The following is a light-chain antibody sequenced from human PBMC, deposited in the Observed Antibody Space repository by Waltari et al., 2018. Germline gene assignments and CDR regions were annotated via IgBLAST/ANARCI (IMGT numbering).Light chain of an antibody. CDR3: QHYVRLPAT. CDR2: GTS. CDR1: QSVSRA. J-gene: IGKJ1*01. V-gene: IGKV3-20*01. Sequence: EIVLTQSPGTLSLSPGESATISCRASQSVSRALAWSQQKPGQAPSLRIYGTSNRATGIPDRFSGSGSGTDFSLTISRLEPEDVAVYFCQHYVRLPATFGQGTKVEIK.